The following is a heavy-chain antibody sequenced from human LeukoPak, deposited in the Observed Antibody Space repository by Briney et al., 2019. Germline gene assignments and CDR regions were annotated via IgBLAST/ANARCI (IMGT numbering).Heavy chain of an antibody. V-gene: IGHV3-23*01. CDR2: ISSSGGST. D-gene: IGHD4-17*01. CDR3: ARRGTTVSTLCYYYHHVDV. J-gene: IGHJ6*03. CDR1: GFTFSSYA. Sequence: GGSLRLSCAASGFTFSSYAMSWVRQAPGKGLEWVSSISSSGGSTYYADSVKGRFTTSRDNSKTTLYLQMNSLRAEDTAVYYSARRGTTVSTLCYYYHHVDVWGRGNTVSVSS.